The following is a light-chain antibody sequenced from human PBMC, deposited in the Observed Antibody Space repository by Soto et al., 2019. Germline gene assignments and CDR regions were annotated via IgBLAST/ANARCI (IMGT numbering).Light chain of an antibody. CDR3: QQYGSSPLA. Sequence: ATVCFMISQSIRSSYLAWYQQKPGQAPRLLLYAASGRATGIPDRFSGSGSVTDFTVTISGLEPEDFAGYYCQQYGSSPLAFGQGTKVDIK. V-gene: IGKV3-20*01. CDR2: AAS. J-gene: IGKJ1*01. CDR1: QSIRSSY.